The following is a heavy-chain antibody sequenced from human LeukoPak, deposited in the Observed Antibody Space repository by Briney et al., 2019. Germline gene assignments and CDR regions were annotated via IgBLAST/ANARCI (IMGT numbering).Heavy chain of an antibody. J-gene: IGHJ6*02. V-gene: IGHV3-33*01. Sequence: PGRSLRLSCAASGFTFSSYGMHWVRQAPGKGLEWVAVIWYDGSNKYYADSVKGRFTISRDNSKNTLYLQMNSLRAEDTAVYYCARNPQIWFGELFSPRPYYYYYGMDVWGQGTTVTVSS. D-gene: IGHD3-10*01. CDR3: ARNPQIWFGELFSPRPYYYYYGMDV. CDR1: GFTFSSYG. CDR2: IWYDGSNK.